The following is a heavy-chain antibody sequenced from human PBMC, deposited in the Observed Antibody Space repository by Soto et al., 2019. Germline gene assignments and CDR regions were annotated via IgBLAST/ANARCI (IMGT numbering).Heavy chain of an antibody. CDR3: ARGHGAIRGALDV. D-gene: IGHD1-26*01. CDR1: GYRFETYA. J-gene: IGHJ6*02. CDR2: ISAYSVDT. Sequence: QVQLVQSGAEVKKPGASVKVSCKASGYRFETYAMTCVRQAPGQGLEWMGWISAYSVDTYSAQKFQDRLTMTKDTSTSTAYMELRSPTADYTAVYYCARGHGAIRGALDVWGQGTTVTVSS. V-gene: IGHV1-18*01.